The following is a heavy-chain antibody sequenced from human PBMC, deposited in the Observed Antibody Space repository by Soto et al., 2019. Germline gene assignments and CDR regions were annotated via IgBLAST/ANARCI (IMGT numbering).Heavy chain of an antibody. V-gene: IGHV1-2*02. D-gene: IGHD2-15*01. CDR3: ARGTLLLLCSGGSCPTYYFDY. J-gene: IGHJ4*02. CDR2: INPNSGGT. Sequence: ASVKVSCKASGYTFTGYYMHWVRQAPGQGLEWMGWINPNSGGTNYAQKLQGRVTMTTDTSTSTAYMELRSLRSDDTAVYYCARGTLLLLCSGGSCPTYYFDYWGQGTLVTVSS. CDR1: GYTFTGYY.